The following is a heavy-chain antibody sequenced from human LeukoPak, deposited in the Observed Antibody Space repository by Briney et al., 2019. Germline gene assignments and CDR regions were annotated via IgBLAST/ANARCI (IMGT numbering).Heavy chain of an antibody. J-gene: IGHJ4*02. V-gene: IGHV3-33*01. CDR2: IWYDGSNE. CDR1: GFTLSYYG. Sequence: GGSLRLSCAASGFTLSYYGMNWVRQAPGKGLEWVAVIWYDGSNEYYADSVKGRFTISRDNAENSVYLQMNSLRDEDTAVYYCARYGSYPEAFDYWGQGTLVTVSS. CDR3: ARYGSYPEAFDY. D-gene: IGHD1-26*01.